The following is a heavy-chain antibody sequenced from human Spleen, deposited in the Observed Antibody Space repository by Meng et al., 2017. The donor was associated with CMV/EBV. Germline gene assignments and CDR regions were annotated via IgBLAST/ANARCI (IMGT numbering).Heavy chain of an antibody. J-gene: IGHJ5*02. CDR3: AKGSKWVDP. V-gene: IGHV3-23*03. Sequence: LGLSCHASGFFFSAYAFACVRQAPVKGLEWVSVVFTDSSKKYYGDSVKGRFTISRDDSRNMVYLQMNSLRADDTAVYYCAKGSKWVDPWGQGTLVTVSS. CDR2: VFTDSSKK. D-gene: IGHD3-10*01. CDR1: GFFFSAYA.